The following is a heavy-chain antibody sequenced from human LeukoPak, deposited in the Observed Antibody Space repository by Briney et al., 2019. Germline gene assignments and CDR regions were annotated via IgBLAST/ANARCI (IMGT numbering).Heavy chain of an antibody. V-gene: IGHV3-23*01. J-gene: IGHJ4*02. D-gene: IGHD3-22*01. CDR1: GFTFSSYA. CDR2: ISGSGGST. Sequence: RPGGSLRLSCAASGFTFSSYAMSWVRQAPGKGLEWVSAISGSGGSTYYADSVKGRFTISRDNSKNTLYLQMNSLRAEDTAVYYCAKDSYSDSSGYYYWGQGTLVTVSS. CDR3: AKDSYSDSSGYYY.